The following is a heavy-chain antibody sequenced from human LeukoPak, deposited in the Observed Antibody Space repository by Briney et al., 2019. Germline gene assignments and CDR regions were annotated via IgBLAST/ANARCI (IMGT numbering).Heavy chain of an antibody. J-gene: IGHJ4*02. CDR1: GFTISSYW. CDR3: ARSVTASFDY. Sequence: PGGSLRLSCAASGFTISSYWMSWVRQAPGKGLDWVANIKQDGSEKYYVDSVKGRFTISRENAKNSLYLQMNSLRAEDTAVYYCARSVTASFDYWGQGTLVTVSS. CDR2: IKQDGSEK. V-gene: IGHV3-7*01. D-gene: IGHD2-21*02.